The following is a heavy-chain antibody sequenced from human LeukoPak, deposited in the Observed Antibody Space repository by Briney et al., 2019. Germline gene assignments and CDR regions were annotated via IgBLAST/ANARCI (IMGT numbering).Heavy chain of an antibody. J-gene: IGHJ5*02. Sequence: PSETLSLTCTVSGASMRTYYWSLIRQPPGKGLEWIGFIYHSGSTDYNPSLKSRGTISVDTSNNQFSLKLSSVTAADTAVYYCARTNYYGSGSYYPDLWGQGTLVTVSS. V-gene: IGHV4-59*08. CDR3: ARTNYYGSGSYYPDL. CDR1: GASMRTYY. CDR2: IYHSGST. D-gene: IGHD3-10*01.